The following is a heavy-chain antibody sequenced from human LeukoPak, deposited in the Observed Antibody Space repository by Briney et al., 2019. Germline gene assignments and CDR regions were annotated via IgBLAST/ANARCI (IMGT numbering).Heavy chain of an antibody. CDR2: IYYSGST. CDR1: GGSFSGYY. Sequence: PSETLSLTCAVYGGSFSGYYWSWIRQHPGKGLEWIGYIYYSGSTYYNPSLKSRVTISVDTSKNQFSLKLSSVTAADTAVYYCARESGAQLAWGQGTLVTVSS. CDR3: ARESGAQLA. D-gene: IGHD6-13*01. V-gene: IGHV4-31*11. J-gene: IGHJ5*02.